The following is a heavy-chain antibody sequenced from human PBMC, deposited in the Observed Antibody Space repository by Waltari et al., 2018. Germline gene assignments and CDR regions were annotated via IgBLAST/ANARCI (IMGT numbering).Heavy chain of an antibody. CDR3: ATGGWGFYFDY. CDR1: GFTFRNYN. Sequence: EEQLVESGGGLVKPGGSLSLSCAGSGFTFRNYNMNWVRQAPGKGLEWVSSISTTSTYTHYADSVKGRFTISRDNAKNSLFLQMNSLTTEDTAVYYCATGGWGFYFDYWGQGTLLTVSS. J-gene: IGHJ4*02. CDR2: ISTTSTYT. V-gene: IGHV3-21*01. D-gene: IGHD7-27*01.